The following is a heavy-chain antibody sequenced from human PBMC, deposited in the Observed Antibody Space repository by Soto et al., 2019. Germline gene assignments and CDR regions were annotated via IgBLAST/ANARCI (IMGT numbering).Heavy chain of an antibody. CDR3: AGPPELTRIYYYYGMDV. CDR1: GGTFSSYA. J-gene: IGHJ6*02. V-gene: IGHV1-69*13. CDR2: IIPIFGTA. D-gene: IGHD1-7*01. Sequence: GASVKVSCKASGGTFSSYAISWVRQAPGQGLEWMGGIIPIFGTANYAQKFQGRVTITADESTSTAYMELSSLRSEDTAVYYCAGPPELTRIYYYYGMDVWGQGTTVPVSS.